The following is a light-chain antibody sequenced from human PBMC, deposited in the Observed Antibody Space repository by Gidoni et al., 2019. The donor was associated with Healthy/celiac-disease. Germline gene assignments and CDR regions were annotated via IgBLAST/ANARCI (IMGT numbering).Light chain of an antibody. J-gene: IGKJ1*01. Sequence: DMQTTQSPSSLSASVGDRVTITCRASQSISSYLNWYQQKPGKAPKRLIYAASSLQSGVPSRFSDGGSGTDFTLAISYLQPGDFAAYYCQPGYSTPPTFGQGTKVEIK. CDR3: QPGYSTPPT. CDR2: AAS. V-gene: IGKV1-39*01. CDR1: QSISSY.